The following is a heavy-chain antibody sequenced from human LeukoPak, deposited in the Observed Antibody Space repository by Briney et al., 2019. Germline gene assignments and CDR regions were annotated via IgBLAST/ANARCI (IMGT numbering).Heavy chain of an antibody. CDR1: GYTFTSYY. V-gene: IGHV1-46*01. Sequence: GASVKVSCKASGYTFTSYYMHWVRQAPGQGLEWMGIINPSGGSTSYAQKFQGRVTMTRDASTSTVYMELSSLRSEDTAVYYCARRGMIAAALDYWGQGTLVTVSS. J-gene: IGHJ4*02. D-gene: IGHD6-13*01. CDR3: ARRGMIAAALDY. CDR2: INPSGGST.